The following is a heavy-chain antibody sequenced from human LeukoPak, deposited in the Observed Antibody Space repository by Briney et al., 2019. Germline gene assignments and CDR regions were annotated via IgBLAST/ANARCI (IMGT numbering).Heavy chain of an antibody. D-gene: IGHD5-18*01. J-gene: IGHJ4*02. V-gene: IGHV3-30*04. Sequence: GGSLRPSCAASGLTFSSYAMHWVRQAPGKGLEWVAVISYDGSNKYYADSVKGRFTISRDNSKNTLYLQMNSLRAEDTAVYYCARGKPDTAMVENPFDYWGQGTLVTVSS. CDR2: ISYDGSNK. CDR1: GLTFSSYA. CDR3: ARGKPDTAMVENPFDY.